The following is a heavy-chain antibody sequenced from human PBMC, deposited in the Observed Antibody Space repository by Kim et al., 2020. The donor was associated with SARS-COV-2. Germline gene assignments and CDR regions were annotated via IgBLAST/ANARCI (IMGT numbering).Heavy chain of an antibody. CDR1: GYSFTSYW. V-gene: IGHV5-51*01. D-gene: IGHD4-4*01. CDR3: ARGWVTTGYDNWFDP. CDR2: IYPGDSDT. Sequence: GESLKISCKGSGYSFTSYWIGWVRQMPGKGLEWMGIIYPGDSDTRYSPSFQGQVTISADKSISTAYLQWSSLKASDTAMYYCARGWVTTGYDNWFDPWGQGTLVTVSS. J-gene: IGHJ5*02.